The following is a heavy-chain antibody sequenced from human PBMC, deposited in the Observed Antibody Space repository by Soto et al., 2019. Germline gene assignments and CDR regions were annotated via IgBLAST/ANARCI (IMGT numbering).Heavy chain of an antibody. D-gene: IGHD3-9*01. CDR2: ISVSGHDT. CDR3: VRHARLASS. Sequence: GGSLRLSCEASGFTFTDDYMNWIRQAPGKGPEWVSYISVSGHDTNYADSVRGRFTISRDNAKNSVFLQMNSLRAEDTAVYYCVRHARLASSWGRGTLVNVSS. V-gene: IGHV3-11*06. J-gene: IGHJ5*02. CDR1: GFTFTDDY.